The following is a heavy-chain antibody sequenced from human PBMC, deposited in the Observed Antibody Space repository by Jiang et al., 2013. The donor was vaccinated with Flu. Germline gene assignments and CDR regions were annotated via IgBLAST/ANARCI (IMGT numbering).Heavy chain of an antibody. CDR1: GFSLSTSGMS. D-gene: IGHD4-23*01. Sequence: TLTLTCTFSGFSLSTSGMSVSWIRQPPGKALEWLARIDWDDDKFYNTSLQTRLVIPKDTSKSQVALKMTNMDPVDTATYFCARTGEFGGGWAFDIWGQGTMVTVSS. CDR2: IDWDDDK. J-gene: IGHJ3*02. CDR3: ARTGEFGGGWAFDI. V-gene: IGHV2-70*16.